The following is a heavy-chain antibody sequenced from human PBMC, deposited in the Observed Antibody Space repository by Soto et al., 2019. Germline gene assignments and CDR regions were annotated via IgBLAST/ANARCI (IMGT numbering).Heavy chain of an antibody. CDR1: GGSISSSNW. D-gene: IGHD3-10*01. CDR3: ARAASYYYGSGSYYNEPLYYYYYGMDV. CDR2: IYHSGST. Sequence: PSETLSLTCAVSGGSISSSNWWSWVRQPPGKGLEWIGEIYHSGSTNYNPSLKSRVTISVDKSKNQFSLKLSSVTAADTAVYYCARAASYYYGSGSYYNEPLYYYYYGMDVWGQGTTVTVSS. J-gene: IGHJ6*02. V-gene: IGHV4-4*02.